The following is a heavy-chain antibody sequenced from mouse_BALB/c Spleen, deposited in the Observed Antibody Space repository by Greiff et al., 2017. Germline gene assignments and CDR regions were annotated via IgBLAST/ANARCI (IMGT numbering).Heavy chain of an antibody. D-gene: IGHD3-3*01. CDR3: ARWAGAYAMDY. CDR2: INPYNDGT. J-gene: IGHJ4*01. V-gene: IGHV1-14*01. Sequence: VQLQQSGPELVKPGASVKMSCKASGYTFTSYVMHWVKQKPGQGLEWIGYINPYNDGTKYNEKFKGKATLTSDKSSSTAYMELSSLTSEDSAVYYCARWAGAYAMDYWGQGTSVTVSS. CDR1: GYTFTSYV.